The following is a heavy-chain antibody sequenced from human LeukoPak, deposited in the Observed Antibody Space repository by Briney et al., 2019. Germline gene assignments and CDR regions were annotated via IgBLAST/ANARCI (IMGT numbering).Heavy chain of an antibody. Sequence: GGSLRLSCAASGFTFSSYSMNWVRQAPGKGLEWVSSISSSSSYIYYADSVKGRFTISRDNAKNSLYLQMNSLRAEDTAVYYCARDVTYDFWSGYYTDYYYYGMDVWGQGTAVTVSS. CDR1: GFTFSSYS. CDR3: ARDVTYDFWSGYYTDYYYYGMDV. J-gene: IGHJ6*02. V-gene: IGHV3-21*01. D-gene: IGHD3-3*01. CDR2: ISSSSSYI.